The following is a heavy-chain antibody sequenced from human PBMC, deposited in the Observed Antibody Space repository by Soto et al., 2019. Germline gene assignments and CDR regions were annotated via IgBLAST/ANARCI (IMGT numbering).Heavy chain of an antibody. CDR1: GGSVSSGSNH. J-gene: IGHJ6*02. D-gene: IGHD5-12*01. CDR2: ITDSGST. V-gene: IGHV4-61*01. CDR3: ARVQGYDYYYYGLDV. Sequence: PSETLSLTCTVSGGSVSSGSNHWSWIRQSPGKGLEWIGYITDSGSTNPNPSLKRRVTISVDTSKNQFSLRLSSVTAADTAVYYCARVQGYDYYYYGLDVWGQGTTVTVSS.